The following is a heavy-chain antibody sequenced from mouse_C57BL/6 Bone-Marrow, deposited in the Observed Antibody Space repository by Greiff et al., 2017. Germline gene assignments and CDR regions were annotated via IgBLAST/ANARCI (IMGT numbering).Heavy chain of an antibody. CDR1: GYTFTSYW. CDR2: IDPSDSYT. D-gene: IGHD1-1*01. V-gene: IGHV1-69*01. Sequence: QVQLKQPGAELVMPGASVKLSCKASGYTFTSYWMHWVKQRPGQGLEWIGEIDPSDSYTNYNQQFKGKSTLTVDKSSSTAYMQLSSLTSEDSAVYYCARDGSSYNYAMDYWGQGTSVTVSS. CDR3: ARDGSSYNYAMDY. J-gene: IGHJ4*01.